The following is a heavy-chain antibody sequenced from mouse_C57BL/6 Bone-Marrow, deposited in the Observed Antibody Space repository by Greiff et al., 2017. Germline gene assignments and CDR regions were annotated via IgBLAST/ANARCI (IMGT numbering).Heavy chain of an antibody. V-gene: IGHV1-54*01. CDR2: INPGSGGT. CDR3: AISKNVDSWFAY. Sequence: QVQLQQSGAELVRPGTSVKVSCKASGYAFTNYLIEWVKQRPGQGLEWIGVINPGSGGTNYNEKFKGKATLTADKSSSTAYMQLSSLTSEDSAVYFCAISKNVDSWFAYWGQGTLVTVSA. J-gene: IGHJ3*01. CDR1: GYAFTNYL.